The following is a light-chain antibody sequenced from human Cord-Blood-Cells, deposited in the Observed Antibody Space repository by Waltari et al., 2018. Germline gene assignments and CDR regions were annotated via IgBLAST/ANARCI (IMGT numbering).Light chain of an antibody. Sequence: DIVMTQSPDSLAVSLGERATINCKSSQSVLYSSNNKNYLAWYQQKPGQPPKLLIYWASTRESGVPDRFSGNGSGTDFTLTISSLQAEDVAVYYCQQYYSTPPEKITFGPGTKVDIK. J-gene: IGKJ3*01. CDR3: QQYYSTPPEKIT. CDR2: WAS. V-gene: IGKV4-1*01. CDR1: QSVLYSSNNKNY.